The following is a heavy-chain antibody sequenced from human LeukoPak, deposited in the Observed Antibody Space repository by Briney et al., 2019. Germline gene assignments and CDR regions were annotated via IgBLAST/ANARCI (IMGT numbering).Heavy chain of an antibody. Sequence: PGGSLRLSCAASGFTFSSYDMHWVRQATGKGLEWVSAIGTAGDTYYPGSVKGRFTISRENAKNSLYLQMNSLRAGDMAVYYCARARGYYYYMDVWGKGTTVTISS. CDR3: ARARGYYYYMDV. CDR2: IGTAGDT. V-gene: IGHV3-13*01. CDR1: GFTFSSYD. J-gene: IGHJ6*03.